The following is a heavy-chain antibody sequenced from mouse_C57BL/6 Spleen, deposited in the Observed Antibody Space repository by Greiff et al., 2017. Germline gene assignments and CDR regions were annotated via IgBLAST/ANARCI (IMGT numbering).Heavy chain of an antibody. D-gene: IGHD1-1*01. J-gene: IGHJ2*01. CDR3: TTHYYGSSYANFDY. V-gene: IGHV14-4*01. CDR2: IDPENGDT. Sequence: VQLKESGAELVRPGASVKLSCTASGFNIKDDYMHWVKQRPEQGLEWIGWIDPENGDTEYASQFQGKATITADTSSNTAYLQLSSLTSEDTAVYYCTTHYYGSSYANFDYWGQGTTLTVSS. CDR1: GFNIKDDY.